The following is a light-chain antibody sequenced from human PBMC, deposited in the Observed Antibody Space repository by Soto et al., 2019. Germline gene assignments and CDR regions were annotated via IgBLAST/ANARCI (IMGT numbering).Light chain of an antibody. CDR1: TSNIGNNY. CDR2: DTN. J-gene: IGLJ2*01. CDR3: ETWDGPLNAGI. Sequence: QSVLTQPPSVSAAPGQKVTISCSGGTSNIGNNYVSWYQQLPGTAPKLLIFDTNKRPSGIPDRFSGSKSGTSATLVITGLQAGDEADYYCETWDGPLNAGIFGGGTKVTVL. V-gene: IGLV1-51*01.